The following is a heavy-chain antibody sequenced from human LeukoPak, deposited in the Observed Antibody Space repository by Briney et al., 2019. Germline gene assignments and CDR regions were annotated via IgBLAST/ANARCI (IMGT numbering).Heavy chain of an antibody. V-gene: IGHV4-39*07. CDR2: IYYDGST. D-gene: IGHD4-17*01. Sequence: PSETLSLTCTVSGGSITSSSFYWGWIRQPPGKGLEWIGSIYYDGSTYYNPSLKSRVTISVDTSKNQFSLKLSSVTAADTAVYYCAKYGDYGKGDDYFDYWGQGTLVTVSS. J-gene: IGHJ4*02. CDR1: GGSITSSSFY. CDR3: AKYGDYGKGDDYFDY.